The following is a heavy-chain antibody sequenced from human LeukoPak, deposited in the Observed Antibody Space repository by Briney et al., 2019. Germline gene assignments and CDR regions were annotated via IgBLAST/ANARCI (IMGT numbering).Heavy chain of an antibody. J-gene: IGHJ4*02. CDR1: GYTFTSYY. CDR3: ATMDASYYYGSGSPSTGNFDY. V-gene: IGHV1-46*03. D-gene: IGHD3-10*01. CDR2: INPSGGST. Sequence: ASVKVSCKASGYTFTSYYMHWVRQAPGQGLEWMGIINPSGGSTSYAQKFQGRVTMTRGTSTSTVYMELSSLRSEDTAVYYCATMDASYYYGSGSPSTGNFDYWGQGTLVTVSS.